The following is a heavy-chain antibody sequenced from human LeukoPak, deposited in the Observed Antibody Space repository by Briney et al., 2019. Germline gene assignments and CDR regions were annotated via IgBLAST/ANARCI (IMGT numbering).Heavy chain of an antibody. V-gene: IGHV1-46*01. Sequence: ASVTVSCKASGYTLTSYYIHWVRQAPGQGLEWMGIINPSGGGTGYAQKFQGRVTMTRDTSTSTVYMDLSSLRSEDTAVYFCARDLGDIVAKIWGYYFDYWGQGTLVTVSS. D-gene: IGHD5-12*01. CDR3: ARDLGDIVAKIWGYYFDY. J-gene: IGHJ4*02. CDR1: GYTLTSYY. CDR2: INPSGGGT.